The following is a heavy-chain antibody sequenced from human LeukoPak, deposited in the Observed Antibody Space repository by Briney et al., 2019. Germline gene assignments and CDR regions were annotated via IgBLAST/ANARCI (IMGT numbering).Heavy chain of an antibody. CDR2: ISYDGSNK. V-gene: IGHV3-30*18. CDR1: GFTFSSYG. Sequence: GGSLRLSCAASGFTFSSYGMHWVRQAPGKGLEWVAVISYDGSNKYYADSVKGRFTISRDNSKNTLYLQMNSLRVEDTAVYYCAKDRRNTYGYCYYWGQGTLVTVSS. D-gene: IGHD5-18*01. CDR3: AKDRRNTYGYCYY. J-gene: IGHJ4*02.